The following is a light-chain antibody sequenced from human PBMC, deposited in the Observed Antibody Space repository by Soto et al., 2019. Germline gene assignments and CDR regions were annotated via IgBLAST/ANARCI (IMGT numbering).Light chain of an antibody. CDR3: CSYATNSYV. CDR2: DVN. J-gene: IGLJ1*01. V-gene: IGLV2-11*01. CDR1: SGDLGSHNS. Sequence: QSALTQPRSVSGSPGQSVTISCTGTSGDLGSHNSVSWHQQHPGRAPELVIYDVNKRPSGVPDRFSGSKSGNTASLTISGLQTEDEADYYCCSYATNSYVFGTGTKLTVL.